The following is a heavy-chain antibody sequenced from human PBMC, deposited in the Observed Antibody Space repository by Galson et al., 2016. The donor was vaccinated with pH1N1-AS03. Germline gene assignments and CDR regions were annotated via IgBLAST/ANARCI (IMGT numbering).Heavy chain of an antibody. CDR2: IYPGDSDT. CDR3: ARQVRDGYNDYFDY. CDR1: GYIFTSYW. V-gene: IGHV5-51*01. J-gene: IGHJ4*02. Sequence: QSGAEVKKPGESLKISCKTSGYIFTSYWVAWVRHMPGKGLEWMEIIYPGDSDTRYSPSFQGQVTISADRSINTAYLQWSSLMASDTAIYYCARQVRDGYNDYFDYWGQGILVTVSS. D-gene: IGHD5-24*01.